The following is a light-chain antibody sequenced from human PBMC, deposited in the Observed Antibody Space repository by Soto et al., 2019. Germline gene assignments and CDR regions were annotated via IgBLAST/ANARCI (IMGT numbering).Light chain of an antibody. V-gene: IGLV2-14*01. CDR3: SSYTSSSTLVV. CDR1: SSDVGGYNF. CDR2: EVS. Sequence: QSVLTQPASVSGSPGQSITISCTGTSSDVGGYNFVSWYQQDPGKAPKLMIYEVSNRPSGVSNRFSGSKSGNTASLTISGLQAEDEADYYCSSYTSSSTLVVFGGGTQLTVL. J-gene: IGLJ2*01.